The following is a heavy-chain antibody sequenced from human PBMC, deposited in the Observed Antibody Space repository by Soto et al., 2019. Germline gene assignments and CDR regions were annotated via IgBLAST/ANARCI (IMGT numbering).Heavy chain of an antibody. CDR2: IDPGDTYT. CDR1: GYTFTTFW. Sequence: GESLKISCTGFGYTFTTFWISWVRQMPGKGLEWMGRIDPGDTYTTYSPAFQGHVTITSDKAARTAYLQWSSLKASDTAMYYCARIYCNTTTCDSWFAPWGQGTLVTVSS. V-gene: IGHV5-10-1*01. J-gene: IGHJ5*02. D-gene: IGHD2-2*01. CDR3: ARIYCNTTTCDSWFAP.